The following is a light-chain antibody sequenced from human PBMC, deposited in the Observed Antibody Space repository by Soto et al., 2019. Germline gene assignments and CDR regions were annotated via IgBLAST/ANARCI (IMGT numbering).Light chain of an antibody. J-gene: IGKJ5*01. CDR2: KAS. V-gene: IGKV1-5*03. CDR3: QQSYSTPIT. CDR1: QTISSW. Sequence: DGRRIQYASTLSGSVGDRVTITCRASQTISSWLAWYQQKPGKAPKLLIYKASTLKSGVPSRFSGSGSWTDFTLTINSLQPEDFATYYCQQSYSTPITFGQGTRLEIK.